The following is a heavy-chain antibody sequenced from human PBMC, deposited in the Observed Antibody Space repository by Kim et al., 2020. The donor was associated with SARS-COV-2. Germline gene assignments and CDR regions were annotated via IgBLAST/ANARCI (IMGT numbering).Heavy chain of an antibody. CDR2: IYYSGST. J-gene: IGHJ5*02. Sequence: SETLSLTCTVSGGSISSYYWSWIRQPPGKGLEWIGYIYYSGSTNYNPSLKSRVTISVDTSKNQFSLMLSSVTAADTVVYDCARRGANSYGSWFDPLGQGTLVTVSS. CDR1: GGSISSYY. CDR3: ARRGANSYGSWFDP. V-gene: IGHV4-59*01. D-gene: IGHD5-18*01.